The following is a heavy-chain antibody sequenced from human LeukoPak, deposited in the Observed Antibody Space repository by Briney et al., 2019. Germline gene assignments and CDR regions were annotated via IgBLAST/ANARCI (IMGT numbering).Heavy chain of an antibody. CDR2: ISYDGSNK. CDR1: GFTFSSYA. V-gene: IGHV3-30-3*01. CDR3: ARGGYRSSTSCRPYFDY. J-gene: IGHJ4*02. Sequence: GRSLRLSCAASGFTFSSYAMHWVRQAPGKGLEWVAVISYDGSNKYYADSVKGRFTISRDNSKNTLYLQMNSLRAEDTAVYYCARGGYRSSTSCRPYFDYWGQGTLVTVSS. D-gene: IGHD2-2*01.